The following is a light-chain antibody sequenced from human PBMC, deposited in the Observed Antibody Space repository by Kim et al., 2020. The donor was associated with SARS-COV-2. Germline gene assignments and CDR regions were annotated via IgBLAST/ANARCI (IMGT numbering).Light chain of an antibody. J-gene: IGKJ2*03. V-gene: IGKV3-15*01. Sequence: SPGKSATLPCRPSQSVRGNLAWSPPKPGQAPRLLIYGASTRATGIPARFSGSGSGTEFTLTISSLQSEDFAVYYCQQYNNWPPVYSFGQGTKLEI. CDR2: GAS. CDR3: QQYNNWPPVYS. CDR1: QSVRGN.